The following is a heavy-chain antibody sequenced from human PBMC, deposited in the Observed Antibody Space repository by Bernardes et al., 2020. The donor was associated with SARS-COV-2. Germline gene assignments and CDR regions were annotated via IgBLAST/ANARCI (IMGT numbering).Heavy chain of an antibody. J-gene: IGHJ3*01. D-gene: IGHD6-13*01. CDR1: GFTCGDHA. V-gene: IGHV3-9*01. CDR2: ITWNSGRL. CDR3: AKVSPEYSTSWSDAFDF. Sequence: GGSLRLSCADSGFTCGDHAMHWVRQASGKGMEWVSGITWNSGRLTYADSVKGRFTISRDNARNSLYLQMNSLRPEDTALYYCAKVSPEYSTSWSDAFDFWGQGTTVTVSS.